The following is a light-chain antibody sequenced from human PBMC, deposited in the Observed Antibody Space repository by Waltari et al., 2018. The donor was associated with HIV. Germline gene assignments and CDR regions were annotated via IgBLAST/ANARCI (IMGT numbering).Light chain of an antibody. Sequence: DIQMTQSPPSLSASVGDRVTITCRASQNINNFLNWYQHKPGKAPRLLIYGTSSLQSGVPSRFSGHGSGTEFSLTISSLQPEDFATYYCQQTYSPPRYTFGQGTKLEIK. J-gene: IGKJ2*01. V-gene: IGKV1-39*01. CDR2: GTS. CDR1: QNINNF. CDR3: QQTYSPPRYT.